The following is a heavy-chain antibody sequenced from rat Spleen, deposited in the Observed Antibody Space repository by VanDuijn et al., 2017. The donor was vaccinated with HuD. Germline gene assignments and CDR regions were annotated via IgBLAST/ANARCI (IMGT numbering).Heavy chain of an antibody. J-gene: IGHJ2*01. CDR3: ARLTFYGYGYYFDY. CDR1: GFTFSDYA. Sequence: EVQMVESGGGLVQPGRSLKLSCAASGFTFSDYAMAWVRQAPKKGLEWVATFIYDGSSTYYRDSVKGRFTVSRDNAKNSLFLQMNSLRSEDTATYYCARLTFYGYGYYFDYWGQGVMVTVSS. CDR2: FIYDGSST. V-gene: IGHV5-17*01. D-gene: IGHD1-6*01.